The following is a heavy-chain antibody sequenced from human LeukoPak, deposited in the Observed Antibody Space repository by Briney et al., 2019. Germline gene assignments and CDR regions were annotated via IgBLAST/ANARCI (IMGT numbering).Heavy chain of an antibody. V-gene: IGHV4-4*02. CDR1: GDSLSSNNW. CDR3: ARRVYYSYGSDY. Sequence: SETLSLTCAVSGDSLSSNNWWSWVRQPPGKGLEWIGEIYHSGISNYNPTLKGRVSISVDKSKNQFSLKLSSVTAADAAVYYCARRVYYSYGSDYWGQGTLVTVSS. CDR2: IYHSGIS. J-gene: IGHJ4*02. D-gene: IGHD5-18*01.